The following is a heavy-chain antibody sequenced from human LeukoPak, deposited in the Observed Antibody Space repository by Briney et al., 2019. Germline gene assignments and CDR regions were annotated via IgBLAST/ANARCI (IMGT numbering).Heavy chain of an antibody. CDR3: ARIAARRHFDY. CDR1: GGSFSGYY. D-gene: IGHD6-6*01. V-gene: IGHV4-34*01. CDR2: VNHSGST. Sequence: SETLSLTCAVYGGSFSGYYWSWTRQPPGKGLEWIGEVNHSGSTNYNPSLKSRVTISVDTSKNQFSLKLSSVTAADTAVYYCARIAARRHFDYWGQGTLVTVSS. J-gene: IGHJ4*02.